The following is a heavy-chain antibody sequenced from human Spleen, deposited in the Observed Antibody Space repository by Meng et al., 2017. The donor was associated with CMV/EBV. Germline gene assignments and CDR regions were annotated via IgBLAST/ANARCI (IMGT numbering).Heavy chain of an antibody. Sequence: VSCRGAGGTFSTYAIGWVRQAPAQGLEWVGGIIPIFGTPNSAQKFQGRVTLTADESTSTAYMELSSLRSEDTAVFYCAKGEYYFDSWGQGTLVTVSS. CDR3: AKGEYYFDS. CDR1: GGTFSTYA. CDR2: IIPIFGTP. V-gene: IGHV1-69*01. J-gene: IGHJ4*02. D-gene: IGHD2/OR15-2a*01.